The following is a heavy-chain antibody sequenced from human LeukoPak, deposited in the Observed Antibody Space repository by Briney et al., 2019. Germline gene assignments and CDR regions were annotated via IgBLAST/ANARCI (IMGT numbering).Heavy chain of an antibody. J-gene: IGHJ4*02. CDR1: GGTFSSYA. Sequence: SVKVSCKASGGTFSSYAISWVRQAPGQGLEWMGRIIPIFGTANYAQKFQGRVTITTDESTSTAYMELSSLRSEDTAAYYCARYGDFGFDYWGQGTLVTVSS. CDR3: ARYGDFGFDY. D-gene: IGHD4-17*01. V-gene: IGHV1-69*05. CDR2: IIPIFGTA.